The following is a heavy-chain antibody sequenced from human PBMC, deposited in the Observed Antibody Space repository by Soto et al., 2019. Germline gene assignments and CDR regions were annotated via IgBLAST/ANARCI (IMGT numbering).Heavy chain of an antibody. J-gene: IGHJ6*02. CDR3: EAEKGSSGWYGRGYYYYGMNV. CDR2: IYTSGST. CDR1: GGSISSYY. V-gene: IGHV4-4*07. D-gene: IGHD6-19*01. Sequence: SETLSLTCTVSGGSISSYYWSWIRQPAGKGLEWIGRIYTSGSTNYNPSLKSRVTMSVDTSKNQFSLKLSSVTAADTAVYYCEAEKGSSGWYGRGYYYYGMNVWGQGTTVTVSS.